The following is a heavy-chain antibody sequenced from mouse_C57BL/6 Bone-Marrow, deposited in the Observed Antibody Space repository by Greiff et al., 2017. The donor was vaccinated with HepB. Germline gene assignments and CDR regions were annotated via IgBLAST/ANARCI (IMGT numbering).Heavy chain of an antibody. Sequence: EVHLVESGGGLVKPGGSLKLSCAASGFTFSSYAMSWVRQTPEKRLEWVATISDGGSYTYYPDNVKGRFTISRDNAKNNLYLQMSHLKSEDTAMYYCARDPLGEYAMDYWGQGTSVTVSS. J-gene: IGHJ4*01. CDR1: GFTFSSYA. CDR3: ARDPLGEYAMDY. CDR2: ISDGGSYT. V-gene: IGHV5-4*01. D-gene: IGHD3-1*01.